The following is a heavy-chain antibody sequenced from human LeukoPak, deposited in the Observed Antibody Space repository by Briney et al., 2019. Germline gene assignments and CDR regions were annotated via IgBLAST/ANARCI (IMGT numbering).Heavy chain of an antibody. CDR2: IYHSGTT. D-gene: IGHD4/OR15-4a*01. CDR1: GYSISSGYY. V-gene: IGHV4-38-2*02. CDR3: ARDGLNNGFDI. Sequence: PSETLSLTCTVSGYSISSGYYWGWIRQPPGKGLEWIGSIYHSGTTNYNPSLKSRVTISVDTSKNHFSLKLSSVTAADTAVYYCARDGLNNGFDIWGQGTMVTVSS. J-gene: IGHJ3*02.